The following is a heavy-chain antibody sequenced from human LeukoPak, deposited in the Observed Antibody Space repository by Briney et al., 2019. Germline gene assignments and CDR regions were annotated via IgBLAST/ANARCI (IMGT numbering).Heavy chain of an antibody. CDR2: ISGSGGST. Sequence: GGSLRLSCAASGFTFSSYAMSWVHQAPGKGLEWVSAISGSGGSTYYADSVKGRFTISRDNSKNTLYLQMNSLRAEDTAVYYCAKESTGTTFPRYFDYWGQGTLDTVSS. J-gene: IGHJ4*02. D-gene: IGHD1-1*01. CDR1: GFTFSSYA. V-gene: IGHV3-23*01. CDR3: AKESTGTTFPRYFDY.